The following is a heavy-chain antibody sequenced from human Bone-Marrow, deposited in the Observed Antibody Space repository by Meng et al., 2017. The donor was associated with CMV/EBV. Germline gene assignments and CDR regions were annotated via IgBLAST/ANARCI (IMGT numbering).Heavy chain of an antibody. Sequence: GESLKISCAASGFTFSNAWMSWVRQAPGKGLEWVGRIKSNTDGGTTDYAAPVKGRFTISRDDSKNTLYLQMNNLKTEDTAVYYCTTGESIGVVQAATNFDYWGQGTLVTVSS. D-gene: IGHD2-2*01. V-gene: IGHV3-15*01. CDR1: GFTFSNAW. CDR3: TTGESIGVVQAATNFDY. CDR2: IKSNTDGGTT. J-gene: IGHJ4*02.